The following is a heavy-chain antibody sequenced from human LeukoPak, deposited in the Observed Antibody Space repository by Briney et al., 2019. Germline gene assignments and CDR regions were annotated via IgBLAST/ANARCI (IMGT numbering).Heavy chain of an antibody. V-gene: IGHV6-1*01. J-gene: IGHJ6*03. CDR3: ARAPRGFIEPYYYYMDV. CDR2: TYYRSKWYN. Sequence: SRTLSLTCAISGDSVSSNSAAWNWIRQSPSRGLEWLGRTYYRSKWYNDYAVSVKSRITINPDTSKNQFSLQLNSVTPEDTAVYYCARAPRGFIEPYYYYMDVWGKGTTVTVSS. CDR1: GDSVSSNSAA. D-gene: IGHD3-16*02.